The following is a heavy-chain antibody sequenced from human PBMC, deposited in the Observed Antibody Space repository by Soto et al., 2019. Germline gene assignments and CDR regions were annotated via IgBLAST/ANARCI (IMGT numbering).Heavy chain of an antibody. Sequence: GESLKISCKGSGYSFTSYWIGWVRQMPGKGLGWMGIIYPGDSDTRYSPSFQGQVTISADKSISTAYLQWSSLKASDTAMYYCARVVYSGYDFDYGMDVWGQGTTVTVSS. V-gene: IGHV5-51*01. CDR1: GYSFTSYW. CDR3: ARVVYSGYDFDYGMDV. D-gene: IGHD5-12*01. CDR2: IYPGDSDT. J-gene: IGHJ6*02.